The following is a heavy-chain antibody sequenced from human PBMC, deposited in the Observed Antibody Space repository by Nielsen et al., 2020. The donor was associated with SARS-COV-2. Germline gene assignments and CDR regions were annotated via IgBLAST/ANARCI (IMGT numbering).Heavy chain of an antibody. D-gene: IGHD5-18*01. CDR3: AKVDTGRDY. J-gene: IGHJ4*02. CDR1: GFTFDDYA. V-gene: IGHV3-9*01. Sequence: SLKISCAASGFTFDDYAMHWVRQAPGKGLEWVSGINWNGGSTGYADSVKGRFTISRDNAKNSLYLQMNSLRAEDTALYYCAKVDTGRDYWGQGTLVTVSS. CDR2: INWNGGST.